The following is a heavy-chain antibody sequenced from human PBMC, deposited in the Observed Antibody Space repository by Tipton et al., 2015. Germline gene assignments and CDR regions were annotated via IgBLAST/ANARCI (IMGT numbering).Heavy chain of an antibody. V-gene: IGHV3-23*01. J-gene: IGHJ4*02. CDR1: GFPLSGYT. Sequence: SLRLSCELSGFPLSGYTMRWVRQAPGKGLEWVSSISGSGVETYYADSVKGRFTISRDNSKNTLYLQMSSLRAEDTAVYYCVRDQWRGSCSGGGCPGWGQGTLVNVSS. CDR2: ISGSGVET. D-gene: IGHD2-15*01. CDR3: VRDQWRGSCSGGGCPG.